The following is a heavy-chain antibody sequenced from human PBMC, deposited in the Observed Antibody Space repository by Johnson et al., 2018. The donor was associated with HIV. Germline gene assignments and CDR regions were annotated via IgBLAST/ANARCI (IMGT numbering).Heavy chain of an antibody. CDR3: ARVSDGYGGNPAAWGAFDI. J-gene: IGHJ3*02. D-gene: IGHD4-23*01. CDR1: GLTFSSYT. CDR2: IYSGGTT. V-gene: IGHV3-30*14. Sequence: QVQLVESGGGVVQPGRSQRLSCAASGLTFSSYTLHWVRQAPGKGLEWVAVIYSGGTTWYADSVKGRFTISRDNSRDTVHLQMNSLRSEDTAVYYCARVSDGYGGNPAAWGAFDIWGQGTMVTVSS.